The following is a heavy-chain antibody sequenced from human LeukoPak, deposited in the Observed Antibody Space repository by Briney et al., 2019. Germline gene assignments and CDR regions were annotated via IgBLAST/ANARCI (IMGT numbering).Heavy chain of an antibody. V-gene: IGHV4-61*02. J-gene: IGHJ6*03. CDR1: GGSISSGSYY. D-gene: IGHD6-6*01. Sequence: PSETLSLTCTVSGGSISSGSYYWSWIRQPAGKGLEWIGRIYTSGSTNYNPSPKSRVTISVDTSKNQFSLKLSSVTAADTAVYYCARTSSVAARLTYYYYMDVWGKGTTVTVSS. CDR2: IYTSGST. CDR3: ARTSSVAARLTYYYYMDV.